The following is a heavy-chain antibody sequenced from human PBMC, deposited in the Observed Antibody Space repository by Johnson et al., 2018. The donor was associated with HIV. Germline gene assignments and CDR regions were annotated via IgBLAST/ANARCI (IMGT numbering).Heavy chain of an antibody. Sequence: VQLVESGGGVVRPGGSLRLSCAVSGFTFDDYGMTWVRQAPGKGLEWVSGINWNGGRTGYADSVKGRFTISRDNAKNSLYLQMSSLRVEDTALYYCARWGGYCSWCGCYGGEVFAFDIWGQGTMVSVSS. D-gene: IGHD2-15*01. J-gene: IGHJ3*02. CDR1: GFTFDDYG. CDR3: ARWGGYCSWCGCYGGEVFAFDI. V-gene: IGHV3-20*04. CDR2: INWNGGRT.